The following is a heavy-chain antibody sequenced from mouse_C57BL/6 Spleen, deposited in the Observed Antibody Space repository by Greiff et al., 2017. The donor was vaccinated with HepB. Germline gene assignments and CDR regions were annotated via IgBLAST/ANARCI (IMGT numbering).Heavy chain of an antibody. J-gene: IGHJ3*01. CDR1: GYTFTSYG. CDR2: IYPRSGNT. CDR3: ATRPIDDYRFAY. Sequence: QVQLQQSGAELARPGASVKLSCKASGYTFTSYGISWVKQRTGQGLEWIGEIYPRSGNTYYNEKFKGKATLTADKSSSTAYMELRSLTSEDSAVYFCATRPIDDYRFAYWGQGTLVTVSA. D-gene: IGHD2-4*01. V-gene: IGHV1-81*01.